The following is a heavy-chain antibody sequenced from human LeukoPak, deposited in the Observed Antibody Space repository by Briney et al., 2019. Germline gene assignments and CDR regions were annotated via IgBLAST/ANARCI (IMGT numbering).Heavy chain of an antibody. CDR3: ATRPYDILTGYYRPFDY. Sequence: PGGSLRLSCAASGFTFSSYAMSWVRQAPGKGLEWVSAISGSGGSTYYADSVKGRFTISRDNSKNTLYLQMNSLRAEDTAVYYCATRPYDILTGYYRPFDYWGQGTLVTVSS. CDR2: ISGSGGST. J-gene: IGHJ4*02. CDR1: GFTFSSYA. D-gene: IGHD3-9*01. V-gene: IGHV3-23*01.